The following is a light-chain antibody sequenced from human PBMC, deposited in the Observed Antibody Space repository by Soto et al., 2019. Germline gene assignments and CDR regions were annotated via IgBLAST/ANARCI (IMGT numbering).Light chain of an antibody. CDR2: GNK. J-gene: IGLJ1*01. V-gene: IGLV1-40*01. Sequence: SVLTQPPSVSGAPGQRVTISCTGSSSNIGAGYDVHWYQQRPGTAPKLLIYGNKNRPSGVPDRFSGSKSGTSASLAITGLQAEDEADYYCQSYDSSLSVSYVFGTGTKGNVL. CDR3: QSYDSSLSVSYV. CDR1: SSNIGAGYD.